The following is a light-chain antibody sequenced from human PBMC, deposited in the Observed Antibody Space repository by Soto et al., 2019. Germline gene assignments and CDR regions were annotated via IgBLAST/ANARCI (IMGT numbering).Light chain of an antibody. CDR3: QQSYSNPTWT. CDR2: DSS. CDR1: QSISTY. Sequence: DIHLSQSPSSLSASLGDRITITFRASQSISTYLNWYQQKPGEAPTLLVYDSSTLQSGVPSRFSGSGFGAEFTLTVSSLQPEDFATYYCQQSYSNPTWTFGQGTKVDIK. V-gene: IGKV1-39*01. J-gene: IGKJ1*01.